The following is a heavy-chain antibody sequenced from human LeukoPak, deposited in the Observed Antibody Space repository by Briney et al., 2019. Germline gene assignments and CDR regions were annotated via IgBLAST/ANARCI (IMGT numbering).Heavy chain of an antibody. CDR3: AREVPASSPPDY. V-gene: IGHV1-2*02. J-gene: IGHJ4*02. CDR2: INPNSGGT. Sequence: GASVTVSCKASGYTFTGYYMHWVRQAPGQGLEWMGWINPNSGGTNYAQKFQGRVTMTRDTSISTAYMELSRLRSDDTAVYYCAREVPASSPPDYWGQGTLVTVSS. D-gene: IGHD2-2*01. CDR1: GYTFTGYY.